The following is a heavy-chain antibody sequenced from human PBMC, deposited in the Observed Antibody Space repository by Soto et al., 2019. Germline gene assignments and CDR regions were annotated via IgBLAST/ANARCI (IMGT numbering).Heavy chain of an antibody. J-gene: IGHJ6*02. V-gene: IGHV4-39*01. D-gene: IGHD2-2*01. CDR2: IFYSGGT. CDR1: GGSILDSTYY. Sequence: SEALSLTCNVSGGSILDSTYYGAWIRQSPWKGLEWIGTIFYSGGTFYTPSLKSRVTMSVDTSDNQFSLKLSSATAADTAVYYCARLHGYCTNSSCYGHYAMDVWGQGTTVT. CDR3: ARLHGYCTNSSCYGHYAMDV.